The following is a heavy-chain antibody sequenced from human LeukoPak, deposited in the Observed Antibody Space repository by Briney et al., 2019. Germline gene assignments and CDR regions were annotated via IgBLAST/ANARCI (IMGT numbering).Heavy chain of an antibody. D-gene: IGHD6-19*01. CDR2: ISGSGGST. CDR1: GFTFSSYG. J-gene: IGHJ4*02. CDR3: ARDSSGPFDY. Sequence: PGGSLRLSCAASGFTFSSYGMSWVRQAPGKGLEWVSAISGSGGSTYYADSVKGRFTISRDNSKNTLYLQMGSLRAEDMAVYYCARDSSGPFDYWGQGTLVTVSS. V-gene: IGHV3-23*01.